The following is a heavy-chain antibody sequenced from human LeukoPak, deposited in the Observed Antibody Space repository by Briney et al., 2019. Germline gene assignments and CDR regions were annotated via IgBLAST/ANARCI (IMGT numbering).Heavy chain of an antibody. D-gene: IGHD3-10*01. CDR3: ARDQSGENWFDP. CDR2: INPNSGGT. Sequence: GASVKVSCKASGYTFTGYYMHWVRQAPGQGLEWMGWINPNSGGTNYAQKFQGRVTMTRDTSISTAYMELSRLRSDDAAVYYCARDQSGENWFDPWGQGTLVTVSS. J-gene: IGHJ5*02. CDR1: GYTFTGYY. V-gene: IGHV1-2*02.